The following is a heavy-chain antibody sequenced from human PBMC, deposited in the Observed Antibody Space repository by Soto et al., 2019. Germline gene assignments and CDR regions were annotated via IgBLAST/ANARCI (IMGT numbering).Heavy chain of an antibody. J-gene: IGHJ3*02. CDR3: ARGSRDGYNHRAFDI. D-gene: IGHD5-12*01. CDR2: ISYDGSNK. V-gene: IGHV3-30-3*01. Sequence: VGSLRLSCAASGSTFSSYAMHWVRQAPGKGLEWVAVISYDGSNKYYADSVKGRFTISRDNSKNTLYLQMNSLRAEDTAVYYCARGSRDGYNHRAFDIWGQGTMVTVSS. CDR1: GSTFSSYA.